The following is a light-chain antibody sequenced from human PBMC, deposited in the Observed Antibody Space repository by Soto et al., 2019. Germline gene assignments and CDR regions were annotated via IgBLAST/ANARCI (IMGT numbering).Light chain of an antibody. CDR2: EVN. CDR3: SSYAGSKNLV. J-gene: IGLJ2*01. Sequence: QSALTQPPSASGSPGQSVTISCTGTSSDVGGSNSVSWYQQHPGKAPKLIIYEVNKRPSGVPDRFSASKSDNTASLTVSGLQAEDEADYYCSSYAGSKNLVFGGGTQLTVL. CDR1: SSDVGGSNS. V-gene: IGLV2-8*01.